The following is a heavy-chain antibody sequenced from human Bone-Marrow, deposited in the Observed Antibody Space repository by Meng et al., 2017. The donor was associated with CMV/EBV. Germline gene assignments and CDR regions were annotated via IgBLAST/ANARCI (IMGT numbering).Heavy chain of an antibody. V-gene: IGHV3-7*01. Sequence: GGSLRLSCTASGFTFSSYWMTWVRQAPGKGLEWVANIKHDGSEKYYGDSVKGRFTISKDSAKNSLYLQMNSLRAEDTAVFYLARVNRYQRGNYYYYGMDGWGQGTTVTVSS. CDR3: ARVNRYQRGNYYYYGMDG. CDR2: IKHDGSEK. J-gene: IGHJ6*02. D-gene: IGHD7-27*01. CDR1: GFTFSSYW.